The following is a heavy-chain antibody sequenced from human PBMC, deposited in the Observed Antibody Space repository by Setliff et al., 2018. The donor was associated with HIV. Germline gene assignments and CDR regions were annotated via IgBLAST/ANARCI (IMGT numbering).Heavy chain of an antibody. V-gene: IGHV5-51*01. CDR1: GYSFTSYW. Sequence: GESLKISCKGSGYSFTSYWIGWVRQMPGKGLEWMGIIYPGDSDTRYSPSFQGQVTISADKSISTAYLQWSSLKASDTAMYYCARQHSSGWFNDYDYMDVWGPGTLVTVSS. J-gene: IGHJ4*02. CDR2: IYPGDSDT. CDR3: ARQHSSGWFNDYDYMDV. D-gene: IGHD6-19*01.